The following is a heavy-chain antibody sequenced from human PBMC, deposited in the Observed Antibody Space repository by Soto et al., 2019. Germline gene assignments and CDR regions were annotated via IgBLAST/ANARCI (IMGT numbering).Heavy chain of an antibody. Sequence: QVQLVESGGGVVQPGRSLRLSCAASGFTFSSYAMHWVRQAPGKGLEWVAVISYDGSNKYYADSVKGRFTISRDNSKNTLYLQMNSLRAEDTAVYYCAREHDYVWVSPQDAFDIWGQGTMVTVSS. CDR3: AREHDYVWVSPQDAFDI. V-gene: IGHV3-30-3*01. J-gene: IGHJ3*02. D-gene: IGHD3-16*01. CDR1: GFTFSSYA. CDR2: ISYDGSNK.